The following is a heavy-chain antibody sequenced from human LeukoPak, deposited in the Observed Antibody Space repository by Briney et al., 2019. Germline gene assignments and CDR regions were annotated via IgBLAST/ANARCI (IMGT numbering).Heavy chain of an antibody. J-gene: IGHJ4*02. D-gene: IGHD3-22*01. CDR1: GFTFSSYS. CDR2: ISSSSRTI. CDR3: ARVGGLYYDSSGYNPADY. V-gene: IGHV3-48*04. Sequence: GGSLRLSCAASGFTFSSYSMNWVRQAPGKGLEWVSCISSSSRTIYYADSVKGRFTISRDNAKNSVYLQMNSLRAEDTAVYYCARVGGLYYDSSGYNPADYWGQGTQVTVSS.